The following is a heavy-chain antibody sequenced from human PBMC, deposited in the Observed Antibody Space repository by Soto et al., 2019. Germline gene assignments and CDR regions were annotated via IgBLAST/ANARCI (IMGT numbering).Heavy chain of an antibody. CDR2: ISYDGSNK. CDR1: GFTFSSYA. CDR3: AGVRLVYSGYTEFDY. D-gene: IGHD5-12*01. V-gene: IGHV3-30-3*01. Sequence: GGSLRLSCAASGFTFSSYAMHWVRQAPGKGLEWVAVISYDGSNKYYADSVKGRFTISRDNSKNTLYLQMNSLRAEDTAVYYCAGVRLVYSGYTEFDYWGQGTLVTVSS. J-gene: IGHJ4*02.